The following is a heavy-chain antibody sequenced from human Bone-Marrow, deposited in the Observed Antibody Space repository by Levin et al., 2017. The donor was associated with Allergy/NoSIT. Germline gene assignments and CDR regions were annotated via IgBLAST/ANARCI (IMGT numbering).Heavy chain of an antibody. V-gene: IGHV3-7*01. J-gene: IGHJ5*02. D-gene: IGHD5-24*01. CDR2: IKEDGSEK. CDR3: ARDQFRRATIGARWFAP. Sequence: ETLSLTCAASGFTFSNSWMSWVRQAPGKGLEWVANIKEDGSEKYYVDSVKGRFTISRDNAKNSLFVQMNSLRVEDTAVYYCARDQFRRATIGARWFAPWGQGTLVTVSS. CDR1: GFTFSNSW.